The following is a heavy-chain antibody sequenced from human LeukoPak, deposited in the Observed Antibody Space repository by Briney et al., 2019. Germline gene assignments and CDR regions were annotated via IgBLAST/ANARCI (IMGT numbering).Heavy chain of an antibody. CDR3: ARERIGGSLDY. V-gene: IGHV3-20*04. J-gene: IGHJ4*02. D-gene: IGHD1-26*01. CDR1: GFTFDDYG. CDR2: LNWNGGGT. Sequence: GESLRLSCAASGFTFDDYGFSWVRQAPGKGLEWVCDLNWNGGGTGYADSVKGRFTVSRDNAKNTVYLQMNSLTADDSALYYCARERIGGSLDYWGQGTLVTVSP.